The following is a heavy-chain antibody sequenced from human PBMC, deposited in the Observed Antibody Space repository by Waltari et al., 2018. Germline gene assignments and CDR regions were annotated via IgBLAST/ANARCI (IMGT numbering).Heavy chain of an antibody. J-gene: IGHJ3*01. Sequence: QLQLQESGPGLVKPSETLSLTCSVSGVSITSNRHYWGWVRQPPGQCLEWIGTMSYTGATYSSPSLESRVTVSRDTSKNQLSLKLVSVTAADTAVYYCATYIGASVGTAAFDVWGQGTMVAVSS. D-gene: IGHD1-1*01. V-gene: IGHV4-39*01. CDR3: ATYIGASVGTAAFDV. CDR1: GVSITSNRHY. CDR2: MSYTGAT.